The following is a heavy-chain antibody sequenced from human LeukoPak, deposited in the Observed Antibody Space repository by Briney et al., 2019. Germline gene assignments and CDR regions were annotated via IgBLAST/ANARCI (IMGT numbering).Heavy chain of an antibody. CDR3: AVPTIYGVGAFDV. CDR2: ISGKGDKT. J-gene: IGHJ3*01. CDR1: GITFEDYG. D-gene: IGHD2/OR15-2a*01. Sequence: GGSLRLSCVASGITFEDYGIHWVRQAPGKGLEWVSLISGKGDKTYYVDSVKGRFTVSRDNSRNTLYLQMDSLRDEDTAFYYCAVPTIYGVGAFDVWGQGTMVTVSS. V-gene: IGHV3-43*02.